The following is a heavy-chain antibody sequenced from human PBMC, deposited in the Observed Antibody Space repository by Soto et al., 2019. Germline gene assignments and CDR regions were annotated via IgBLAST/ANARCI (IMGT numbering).Heavy chain of an antibody. CDR3: ARSQGSSTSLEIYYYYYSGMDV. CDR1: GGTFSSYA. Sequence: QVQLVQSGAEVKKPGSSVKVSCKASGGTFSSYAISWVRQAPGQGLEWMGGIIPISGTANYAQKFQGRVTITADESTSTASMELSSLRSEDTAVYYCARSQGSSTSLEIYYYYYSGMDVWGQGTTVTVSS. D-gene: IGHD2-2*01. J-gene: IGHJ6*02. V-gene: IGHV1-69*01. CDR2: IIPISGTA.